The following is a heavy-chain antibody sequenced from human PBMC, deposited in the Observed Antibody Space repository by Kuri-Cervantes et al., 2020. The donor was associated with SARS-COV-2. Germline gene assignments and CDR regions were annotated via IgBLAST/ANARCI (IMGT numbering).Heavy chain of an antibody. CDR3: ARLSFGASGYYYYMDV. CDR2: IYYSGST. V-gene: IGHV4-61*08. CDR1: GGSISSGDYC. J-gene: IGHJ6*03. D-gene: IGHD3-3*01. Sequence: SETLSLTCTVSGGSISSGDYCWSWIRQPPGKGLEWIGYIYYSGSTNYNPSLKSRVTISVDTSKNQFSLKLSSVTAADTAVYYCARLSFGASGYYYYMDVWGKGTTVTVSS.